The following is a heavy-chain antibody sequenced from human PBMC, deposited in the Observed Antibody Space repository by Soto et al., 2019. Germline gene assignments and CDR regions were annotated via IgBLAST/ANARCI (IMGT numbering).Heavy chain of an antibody. V-gene: IGHV1-69*06. D-gene: IGHD2-2*01. Sequence: SVKVSCKASGGTFSSYAISWVRQAPGQGLEWMGGIIPIFGTANYAQKFQGRVTITADKSTSTAYMELSSLRSEDTAVYYCARGRHGISSSVMDVWGQGTTVTVSS. CDR2: IIPIFGTA. J-gene: IGHJ6*02. CDR1: GGTFSSYA. CDR3: ARGRHGISSSVMDV.